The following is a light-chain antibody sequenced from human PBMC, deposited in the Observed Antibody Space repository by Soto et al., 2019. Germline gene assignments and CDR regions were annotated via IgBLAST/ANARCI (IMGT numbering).Light chain of an antibody. V-gene: IGLV7-46*01. CDR3: LLSYSHGVV. CDR2: ETN. Sequence: QAVVTQEPSLTVSPGGTVTLTCAARTGTVTTGHYSCWYQQKPGQAPRTLIYETNKKHSWTPDRFSGFLIGGRAALTLSGAHPDGGGDYYCLLSYSHGVVFGGGTKLTVL. J-gene: IGLJ2*01. CDR1: TGTVTTGHY.